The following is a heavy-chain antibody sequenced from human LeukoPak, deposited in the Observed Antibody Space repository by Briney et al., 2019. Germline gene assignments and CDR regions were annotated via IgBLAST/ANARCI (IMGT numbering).Heavy chain of an antibody. CDR3: ARVAYYYDSAGLYLNYFYGMDV. V-gene: IGHV1-8*01. D-gene: IGHD3-22*01. CDR2: MNPTSGNT. J-gene: IGHJ6*02. Sequence: GSVKVSCKASGYTFTSYDINWVRQATGQGLEWLGWMNPTSGNTGYARKFQGRVTMTRDTSISTAYMELSSLRSEDTAMYYSARVAYYYDSAGLYLNYFYGMDVWGQGTTVTVSS. CDR1: GYTFTSYD.